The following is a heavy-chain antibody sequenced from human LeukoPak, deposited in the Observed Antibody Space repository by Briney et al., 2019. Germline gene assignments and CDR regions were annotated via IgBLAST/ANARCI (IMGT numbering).Heavy chain of an antibody. D-gene: IGHD3-22*01. V-gene: IGHV4-39*01. CDR3: ARNYYDRSGYYYGLPFDY. CDR2: IYYSGST. J-gene: IGHJ4*02. CDR1: GGSISSSSYY. Sequence: SETLSLTCTVSGGSISSSSYYWGWIRQPPGKGLEWIGSIYYSGSTYYNPSLKSRVTISVDTSKNQFSLKLSSVTAADTAVYYCARNYYDRSGYYYGLPFDYWGQGTLVTVSS.